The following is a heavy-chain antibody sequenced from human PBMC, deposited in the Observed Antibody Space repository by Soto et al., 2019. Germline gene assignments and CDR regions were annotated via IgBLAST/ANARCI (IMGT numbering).Heavy chain of an antibody. CDR1: GYTITSYA. Sequence: GASVKVSCKASGYTITSYAMNWVRQAPGQGLEWMGWINTNTGNPTYAQGFTGRFVFSLDTSVSTAYLQICSLKAEDTAVYYCAGPALDPYYYYGMDVWGQGTTVTVSS. V-gene: IGHV7-4-1*01. D-gene: IGHD1-1*01. J-gene: IGHJ6*02. CDR2: INTNTGNP. CDR3: AGPALDPYYYYGMDV.